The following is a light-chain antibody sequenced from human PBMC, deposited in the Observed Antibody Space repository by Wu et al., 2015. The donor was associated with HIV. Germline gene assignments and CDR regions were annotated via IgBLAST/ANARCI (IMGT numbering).Light chain of an antibody. CDR1: QSVSSH. CDR3: QQSNNWPLT. Sequence: EIVLTQSPATVSLSPGERATLSCRASQSVSSHLAWYQQKSGQAPRLLIYDASNRATGIPAGFSGSGSGADFTLTISSLEPEDFAVYYCQQSNNWPLTFGQGTRLEIK. CDR2: DAS. V-gene: IGKV3-11*01. J-gene: IGKJ5*01.